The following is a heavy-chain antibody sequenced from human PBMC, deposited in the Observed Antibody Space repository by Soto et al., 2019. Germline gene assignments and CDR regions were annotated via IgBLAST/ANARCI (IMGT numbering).Heavy chain of an antibody. CDR3: ARAAVLTFTRFYDVDV. CDR1: GSTFSSSS. V-gene: IGHV1-69*18. J-gene: IGHJ6*02. D-gene: IGHD6-25*01. Sequence: QVQLVQSGAEVKTPGSSVKVSCEASGSTFSSSSINWVRQAPGQGLEWMGRLIPMFGTTDYAQRFQGRVTFAADESTNTASMEVTDLTSEDTAVYYCARAAVLTFTRFYDVDVWGQGTTVTVSS. CDR2: LIPMFGTT.